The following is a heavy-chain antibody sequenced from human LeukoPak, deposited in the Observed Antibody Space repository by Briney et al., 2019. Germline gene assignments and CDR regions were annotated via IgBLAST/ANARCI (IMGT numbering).Heavy chain of an antibody. CDR1: GCTFSSYS. J-gene: IGHJ4*02. Sequence: GGSLRLSCAASGCTFSSYSMNWVRQAPGKGLEWVSSISSSSSYIYYADSVRGRFTISRDNAKNSLYLQMNSLRAEDTAVYYCARDRGSSQLDYWGQGTLVTVSS. CDR3: ARDRGSSQLDY. V-gene: IGHV3-21*01. CDR2: ISSSSSYI. D-gene: IGHD6-13*01.